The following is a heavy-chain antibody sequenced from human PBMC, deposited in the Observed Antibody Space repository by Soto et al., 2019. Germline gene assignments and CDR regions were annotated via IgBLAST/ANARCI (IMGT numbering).Heavy chain of an antibody. D-gene: IGHD2-8*01. CDR1: GGSISSYY. Sequence: PSETLSLTCTVSGGSISSYYWSWIRQPPGKGLEWVGYIYYSGSTIYNPSLKSRVTISADASKNQFSLKLSSVTAADTAVYYCASGMVYAARFDYWGQGTLVTVSS. CDR3: ASGMVYAARFDY. J-gene: IGHJ4*02. CDR2: IYYSGST. V-gene: IGHV4-59*08.